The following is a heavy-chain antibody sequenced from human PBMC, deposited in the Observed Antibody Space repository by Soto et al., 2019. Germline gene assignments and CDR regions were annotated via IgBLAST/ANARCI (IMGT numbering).Heavy chain of an antibody. V-gene: IGHV4-39*01. D-gene: IGHD6-13*01. CDR3: ARPGYSSSWYFDY. CDR1: GGSISSSSYY. Sequence: SETLSLTCTVSGGSISSSSYYWGWIRQPPGKGLEWIGSIYYTGSTYCNPSLKSRVTISVDTSKNQFSLKLNSVTAADTAVYYCARPGYSSSWYFDYWGQGTLVTVSS. CDR2: IYYTGST. J-gene: IGHJ4*02.